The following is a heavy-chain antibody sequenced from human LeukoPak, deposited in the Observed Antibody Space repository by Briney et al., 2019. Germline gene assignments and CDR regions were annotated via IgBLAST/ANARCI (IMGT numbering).Heavy chain of an antibody. J-gene: IGHJ4*02. Sequence: GGSLRLSCAASGFTFTSYAMSWVRQAPGKGLEWVSAISGSGGSTYYADSVKGRFTISRDNSKNTLYLQMNSLRAEDTAVYYCAKDSSPGYFDWLSSRVPDYWGQGTLVTVSS. CDR1: GFTFTSYA. V-gene: IGHV3-23*01. D-gene: IGHD3-9*01. CDR3: AKDSSPGYFDWLSSRVPDY. CDR2: ISGSGGST.